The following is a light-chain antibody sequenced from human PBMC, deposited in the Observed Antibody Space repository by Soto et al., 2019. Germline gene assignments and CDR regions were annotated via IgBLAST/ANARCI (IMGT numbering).Light chain of an antibody. CDR2: ETS. V-gene: IGLV7-46*01. J-gene: IGLJ1*01. CDR1: TGAVTGGHY. CDR3: LLSYSDARV. Sequence: QAVVTQEPSLNVSPGGTVTLTCGSSTGAVTGGHYPYWFQQKPGQAPRTLIYETSNRHSWTPARFSGSLLGGKAALTLSGAQPEDEADYYCLLSYSDARVFGTGTKLTVL.